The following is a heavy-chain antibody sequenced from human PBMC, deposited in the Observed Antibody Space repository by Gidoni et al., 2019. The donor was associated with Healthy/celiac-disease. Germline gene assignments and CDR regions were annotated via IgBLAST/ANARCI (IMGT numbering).Heavy chain of an antibody. CDR2: IKSKTDGGTT. D-gene: IGHD1-1*01. J-gene: IGHJ3*02. CDR3: TTALITSQNIGRLTAFDI. Sequence: VGRIKSKTDGGTTDYAAPVKGRFTISRDDSKNTLYLQMNSLKTEDTAVYYCTTALITSQNIGRLTAFDIWGQGTMVTVSS. V-gene: IGHV3-15*01.